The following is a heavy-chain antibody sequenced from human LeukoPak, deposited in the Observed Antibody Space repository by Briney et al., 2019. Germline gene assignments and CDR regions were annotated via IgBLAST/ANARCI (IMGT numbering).Heavy chain of an antibody. J-gene: IGHJ6*04. CDR1: GFTVSSNY. CDR2: IYSGGST. CDR3: ARERKGYYYYGMDV. V-gene: IGHV3-53*01. Sequence: GGSRRLSCAASGFTVSSNYMSWVRQAPGKGLEWVSVIYSGGSTYYADSVKGRFTISRDNSKNTLYLQMNSLRAEDTAVYYCARERKGYYYYGMDVWGKGTTVTVSS.